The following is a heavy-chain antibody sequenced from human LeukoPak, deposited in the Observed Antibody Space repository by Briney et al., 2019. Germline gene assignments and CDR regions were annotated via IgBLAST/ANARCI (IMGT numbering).Heavy chain of an antibody. CDR3: ARINSGIDLGDAYDI. J-gene: IGHJ3*02. Sequence: GGSLRLSCAASGFTFNKYWMTWVRQAPGKGLEWVANIKQDGSEKYYVDSVKGRFTISRDNAKNSVHLQMNSLRAEDTGVYYCARINSGIDLGDAYDIWGQGTTVTVSS. D-gene: IGHD1-26*01. CDR1: GFTFNKYW. CDR2: IKQDGSEK. V-gene: IGHV3-7*01.